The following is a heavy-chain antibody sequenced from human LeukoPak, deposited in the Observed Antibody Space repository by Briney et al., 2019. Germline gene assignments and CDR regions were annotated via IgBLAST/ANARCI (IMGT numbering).Heavy chain of an antibody. CDR1: GGSISSSSYY. J-gene: IGHJ4*02. CDR2: IYYSGST. D-gene: IGHD4-17*01. CDR3: ARLDYGGHYFDY. V-gene: IGHV4-39*01. Sequence: SETLSLTCTVSGGSISSSSYYWGWIRQPPGKGLEWIGSIYYSGSTYYNPSLKSRVTISVDTSKSQFSLKLSSVTAADTAVYYCARLDYGGHYFDYWGQGTLVTVSS.